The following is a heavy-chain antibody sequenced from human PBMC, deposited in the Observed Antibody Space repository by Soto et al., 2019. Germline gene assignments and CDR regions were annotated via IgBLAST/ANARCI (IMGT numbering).Heavy chain of an antibody. CDR2: ISSSSSTI. Sequence: GGPLRLACAASGFTFSSYWMHWVRQAPGKGLEWVSYISSSSSTIYYADSVKGRFTISRDNAKNSLYLQMNSLRAEDTAVYYCARDDFFDYWGQGTLVTVSS. V-gene: IGHV3-48*01. J-gene: IGHJ4*02. CDR3: ARDDFFDY. D-gene: IGHD2-21*02. CDR1: GFTFSSYW.